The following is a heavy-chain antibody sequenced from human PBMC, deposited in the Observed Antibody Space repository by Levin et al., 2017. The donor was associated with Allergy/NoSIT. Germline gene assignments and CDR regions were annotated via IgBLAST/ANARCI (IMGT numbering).Heavy chain of an antibody. Sequence: GGSLRLSCSGSGFIFTNAWMNWVRQAPGRGLEWVGRIKSKAAGGTTGYAASVRDRFIISRDDSKSTVYLQMNSLRAGDTAVYYCISDVPGGYSDYLDDWGQGTLVTVSS. CDR1: GFIFTNAW. V-gene: IGHV3-15*01. CDR2: IKSKAAGGTT. D-gene: IGHD4-11*01. J-gene: IGHJ4*02. CDR3: ISDVPGGYSDYLDD.